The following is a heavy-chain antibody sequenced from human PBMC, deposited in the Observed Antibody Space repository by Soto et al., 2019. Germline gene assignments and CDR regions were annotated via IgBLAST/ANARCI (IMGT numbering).Heavy chain of an antibody. CDR3: ARGDLTRYSYGYGAFDY. CDR1: GGSISSYY. J-gene: IGHJ4*02. V-gene: IGHV4-59*01. D-gene: IGHD5-18*01. Sequence: SENLSLTCTVSGGSISSYYWSWIRQPPGKGLEWIGHIYYSGSTNYNPSLKSRVTISVDTSKNQISLKLSSVTAADTAVYYGARGDLTRYSYGYGAFDYWGQRTLVTVSS. CDR2: IYYSGST.